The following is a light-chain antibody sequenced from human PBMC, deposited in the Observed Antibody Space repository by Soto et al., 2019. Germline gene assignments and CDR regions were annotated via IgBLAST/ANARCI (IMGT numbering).Light chain of an antibody. CDR3: SSYTGTSTPVV. Sequence: QSALTQPASVSGSPGQSITISCTGTSSDVGGYNYVSWYQQHPGKAPKLMIYEVSNRPSGVANRFSGSKSGNTASLTSSGLQAEDEADYYCSSYTGTSTPVVFGGGTKLTVL. J-gene: IGLJ2*01. CDR1: SSDVGGYNY. CDR2: EVS. V-gene: IGLV2-14*01.